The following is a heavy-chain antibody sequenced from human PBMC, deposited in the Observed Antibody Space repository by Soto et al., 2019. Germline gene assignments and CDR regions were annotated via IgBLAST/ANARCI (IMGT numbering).Heavy chain of an antibody. CDR2: IYWDDDK. V-gene: IGHV2-5*02. Sequence: QITLKESGPTLVKPTQTLTLTCTFSGFSLSTSGVGVGWIRQPPGKALEWLALIYWDDDKRYSPSLKSRLTXXKDTSKNHVVLTMTNMAPVDKAQYYCAHSSRDRSIWGQGTMVTVSS. CDR3: AHSSRDRSI. J-gene: IGHJ3*02. D-gene: IGHD2-15*01. CDR1: GFSLSTSGVG.